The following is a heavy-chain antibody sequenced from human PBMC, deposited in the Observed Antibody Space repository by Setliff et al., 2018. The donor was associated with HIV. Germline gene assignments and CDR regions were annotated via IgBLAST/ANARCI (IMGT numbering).Heavy chain of an antibody. V-gene: IGHV3-30*02. Sequence: LRLSCAASGFTFSSYGMHWVRQAPGKGLEWVTFIRYDGSDKYYADSVKGRFTISRDNSKNTLYLQMNSLRTEDTAVYYCAKNARDYWGQGTLVTVSS. CDR2: IRYDGSDK. CDR3: AKNARDY. J-gene: IGHJ4*02. CDR1: GFTFSSYG.